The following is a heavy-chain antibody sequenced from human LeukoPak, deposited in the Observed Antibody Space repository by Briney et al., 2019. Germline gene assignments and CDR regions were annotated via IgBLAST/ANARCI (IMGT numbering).Heavy chain of an antibody. V-gene: IGHV3-9*01. J-gene: IGHJ4*02. CDR2: VSWNSGSV. Sequence: GGSLRLSCAASGFTFDDYAMHWVRQAPGKGLEWVSGVSWNSGSVGYADSVKGRFTISRDDARNSLYLQMSSLRAEDAALYYCAKGRSGSYYWGIDYWGQGTLVTVSS. CDR1: GFTFDDYA. D-gene: IGHD1-26*01. CDR3: AKGRSGSYYWGIDY.